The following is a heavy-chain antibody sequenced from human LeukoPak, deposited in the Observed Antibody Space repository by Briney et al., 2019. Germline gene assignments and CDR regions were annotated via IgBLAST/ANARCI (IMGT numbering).Heavy chain of an antibody. D-gene: IGHD5-12*01. CDR3: ARGTGYPGYGSIFDY. J-gene: IGHJ4*02. V-gene: IGHV3-74*01. CDR1: GFTLSTYW. CDR2: INSDGSST. Sequence: GPLRLSCAASGFTLSTYWMQWVRQAPGRGLVWVSRINSDGSSTSYADSVKGRFTISRDNAKNTVYLQMNSLRAEDTAVYYCARGTGYPGYGSIFDYWGQGTLVTVSS.